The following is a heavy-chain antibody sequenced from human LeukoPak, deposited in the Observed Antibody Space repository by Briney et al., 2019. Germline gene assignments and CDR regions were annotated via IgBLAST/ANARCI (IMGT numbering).Heavy chain of an antibody. V-gene: IGHV4-4*07. Sequence: EWIGHIYTSANTNYNPSLKSRVTMSVDTSKNQFSLELSSVTAADTAVYYCALYYNQNWFDPWGQGTLVTVSS. CDR3: ALYYNQNWFDP. J-gene: IGHJ5*02. CDR2: IYTSANT. D-gene: IGHD1-14*01.